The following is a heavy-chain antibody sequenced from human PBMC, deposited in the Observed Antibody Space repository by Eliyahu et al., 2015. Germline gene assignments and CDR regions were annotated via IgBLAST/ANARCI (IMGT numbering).Heavy chain of an antibody. CDR3: APATWANEYYFDY. CDR1: GFXFSSYS. Sequence: EVQLVESGGGLVQPGGSLRLSCAASGFXFSSYSMNWVRQAPGKGLEWVSYISSSSSTIYYADSVKGRFTISRGNAKISLYLQMNSLRDEDTAVYYCAPATWANEYYFDYWGQGTLVTVSS. CDR2: ISSSSSTI. D-gene: IGHD2/OR15-2a*01. V-gene: IGHV3-48*02. J-gene: IGHJ4*02.